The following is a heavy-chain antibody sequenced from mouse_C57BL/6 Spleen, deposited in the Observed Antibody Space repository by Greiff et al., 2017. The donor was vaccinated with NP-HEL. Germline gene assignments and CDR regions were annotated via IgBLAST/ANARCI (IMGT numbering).Heavy chain of an antibody. Sequence: QVQLQQSDAELVKPGASVKISCKVSGYTFTDYTIHWMKQRPEQGLEWIGYIYPRDGSTKYNEKFKGKATLTVDKSSSTAYMKLNSLTSEDSAVYYCERGGYDYDGGFAYWGQGTMVTVSA. CDR2: IYPRDGST. CDR1: GYTFTDYT. V-gene: IGHV1-78*01. CDR3: ERGGYDYDGGFAY. J-gene: IGHJ3*01. D-gene: IGHD2-4*01.